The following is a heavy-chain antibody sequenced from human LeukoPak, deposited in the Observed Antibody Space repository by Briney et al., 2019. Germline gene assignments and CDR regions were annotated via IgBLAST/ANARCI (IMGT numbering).Heavy chain of an antibody. D-gene: IGHD5-18*01. CDR3: AREGEYSPGGLDP. V-gene: IGHV3-21*01. CDR1: GFNFSNYN. J-gene: IGHJ5*02. CDR2: ISGGSIYI. Sequence: GGSLRLSCAASGFNFSNYNMNWVRQAPGKGLEWVSSISGGSIYIYYAASVKGRITISRDNAKNSLYLQMNSLRAEDTAVYYCAREGEYSPGGLDPWGQGTLVTVSS.